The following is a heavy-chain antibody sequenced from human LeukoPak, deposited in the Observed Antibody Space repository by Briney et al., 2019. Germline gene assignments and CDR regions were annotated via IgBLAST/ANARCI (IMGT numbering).Heavy chain of an antibody. CDR2: IFPGDSDT. D-gene: IGHD6-19*01. CDR3: ARERPGSSGWYTH. Sequence: GESLKISCKCSGSIFTSYWIGGVRQLPGKGLEWMGIIFPGDSDTIYSPLFLGEVTFSVDMSTATAYLEWSSLKASDSAMYFCARERPGSSGWYTHWGQGTLVTVSS. J-gene: IGHJ4*02. CDR1: GSIFTSYW. V-gene: IGHV5-51*01.